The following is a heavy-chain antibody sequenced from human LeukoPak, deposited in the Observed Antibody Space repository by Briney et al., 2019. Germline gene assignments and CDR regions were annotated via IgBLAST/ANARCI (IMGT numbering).Heavy chain of an antibody. J-gene: IGHJ4*02. CDR2: IYYSGST. Sequence: SETLSLTCTVSGGSISSYYWSWIRQPPGKGLGWIGYIYYSGSTNYNPSLKSRVTISVDTSKNQFSLKLSSVTAADTAVYYCARHPGTTGTTGDYWGQGTLVTVSS. D-gene: IGHD1-1*01. V-gene: IGHV4-59*08. CDR1: GGSISSYY. CDR3: ARHPGTTGTTGDY.